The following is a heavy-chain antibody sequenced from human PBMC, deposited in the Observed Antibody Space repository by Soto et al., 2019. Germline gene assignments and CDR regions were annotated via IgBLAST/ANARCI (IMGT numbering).Heavy chain of an antibody. V-gene: IGHV4-61*01. D-gene: IGHD5-12*01. CDR1: GGSVRSGSYY. CDR3: AGRDGYNFAEYFQH. CDR2: IYYSGST. Sequence: QVQLQESGPGLVKPSETLSLTCTVSGGSVRSGSYYWSWIRQPPGKGLEWIGYIYYSGSTNYNPSLKSRVTISVDTSKNQVSLKLSSVTAADTAVYYCAGRDGYNFAEYFQHWCQGTLVTVSS. J-gene: IGHJ1*01.